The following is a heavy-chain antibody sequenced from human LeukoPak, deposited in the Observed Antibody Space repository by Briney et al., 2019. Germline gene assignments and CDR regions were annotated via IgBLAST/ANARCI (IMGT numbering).Heavy chain of an antibody. V-gene: IGHV1-2*02. D-gene: IGHD3-22*01. CDR3: ARIGSSGYHHFDY. Sequence: ASVKVSCKASGYSFTGYYLHWVRQAPGQGLEWMGWINPNSGGTNYAQKFQGRVTMTRDTSISTAYMELSRLRPDDTAVYYCARIGSSGYHHFDYWGQGTLVTVSS. CDR2: INPNSGGT. CDR1: GYSFTGYY. J-gene: IGHJ4*02.